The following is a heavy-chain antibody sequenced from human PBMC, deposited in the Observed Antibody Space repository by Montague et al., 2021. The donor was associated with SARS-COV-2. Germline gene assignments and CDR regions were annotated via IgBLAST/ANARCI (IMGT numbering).Heavy chain of an antibody. CDR2: IKHTGFT. CDR1: GRSFSVYF. V-gene: IGHV4-34*01. D-gene: IGHD3-9*01. J-gene: IGHJ4*02. CDR3: ARGKDDITVALVVISSSSYFNS. Sequence: SETLSLTCAVYGRSFSVYFWTWVRQSPGKGLEWIGEIKHTGFTNYNPSLRGRVTISMDTSKNQFSLRLTSVTAADTAVYYCARGKDDITVALVVISSSSYFNSWSRGTPVTVSS.